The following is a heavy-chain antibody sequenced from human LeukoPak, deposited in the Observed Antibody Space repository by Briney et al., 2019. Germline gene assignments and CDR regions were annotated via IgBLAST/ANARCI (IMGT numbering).Heavy chain of an antibody. CDR2: IYPGDSDT. Sequence: GESLKISCKGSGYSFTSYWNGWVRQMPGKGLEWMGIIYPGDSDTRYSPSFQGQVTISADKSISTAYLQWSSLKASDTAMYYCARQGTDSSSWYGRWFDPWGQGTLVTVSS. D-gene: IGHD6-13*01. J-gene: IGHJ5*02. CDR1: GYSFTSYW. CDR3: ARQGTDSSSWYGRWFDP. V-gene: IGHV5-51*01.